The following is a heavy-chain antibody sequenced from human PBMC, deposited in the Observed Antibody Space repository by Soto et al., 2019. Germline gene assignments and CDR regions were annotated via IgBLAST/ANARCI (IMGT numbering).Heavy chain of an antibody. CDR2: IYYSGST. V-gene: IGHV4-59*01. CDR1: GGSISSYY. CDR3: ARVGITMVRGVRYYFDY. D-gene: IGHD3-10*01. J-gene: IGHJ4*02. Sequence: SETLSLTCTVSGGSISSYYWSWIRQPPGKGLEWIGYIYYSGSTNSTPSLKSRVTISVDTSKNQFSLKLSSVTAADTAVYYCARVGITMVRGVRYYFDYWGQGTLVTVSS.